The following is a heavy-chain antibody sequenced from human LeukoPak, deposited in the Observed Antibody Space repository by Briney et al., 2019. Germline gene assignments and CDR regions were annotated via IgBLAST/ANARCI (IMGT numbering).Heavy chain of an antibody. Sequence: PSEALSLTCTVSGGSISSSSYYWGWIRRPPGKGLEWIGSIYYSGTTYSHSSLKCRVTISVDTSKNKFSLKLSYVTAADTAVYYCANRSPASSAYYFDYWGQGTLVTVSS. CDR3: ANRSPASSAYYFDY. V-gene: IGHV4-39*01. CDR2: IYYSGTT. CDR1: GGSISSSSYY. J-gene: IGHJ4*02. D-gene: IGHD3-22*01.